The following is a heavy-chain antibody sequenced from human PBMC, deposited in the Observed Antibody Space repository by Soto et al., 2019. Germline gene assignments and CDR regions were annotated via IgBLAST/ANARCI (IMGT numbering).Heavy chain of an antibody. CDR1: GYTFAAYY. D-gene: IGHD3-10*01. V-gene: IGHV1-2*02. CDR3: GRDDYGIFPY. J-gene: IGHJ4*02. CDR2: IDPKNGGT. Sequence: ASVKRSCKTSGYTFAAYYIHWGRQAPGQGLEWMGWIDPKNGGTVSAQKFQGRLTMTRDTSISTVYMDLSGLTSDDTALYYCGRDDYGIFPYWGQGSLVTVSS.